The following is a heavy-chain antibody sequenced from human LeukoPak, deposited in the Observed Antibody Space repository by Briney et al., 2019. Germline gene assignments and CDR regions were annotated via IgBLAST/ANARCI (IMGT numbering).Heavy chain of an antibody. CDR2: IIPIFGTA. CDR1: GGTFSSYA. V-gene: IGHV1-69*13. D-gene: IGHD4-17*01. J-gene: IGHJ4*02. Sequence: SVTVSCTASGGTFSSYAISWVRQAPGQGLEWMGGIIPIFGTANYAQKFQGRVTITADESTSTAYMELSSLRSEDTAVYYCARVTTVTTHSNFDYWGQGTLVTVSS. CDR3: ARVTTVTTHSNFDY.